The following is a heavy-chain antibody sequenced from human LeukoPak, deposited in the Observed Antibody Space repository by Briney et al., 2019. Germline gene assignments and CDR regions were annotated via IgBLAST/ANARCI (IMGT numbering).Heavy chain of an antibody. D-gene: IGHD5-24*01. J-gene: IGHJ6*03. CDR3: ARGRRDGYTLYYMDV. CDR2: IYTSGST. CDR1: GNSFGDYY. Sequence: PSETLSLTCTVSGNSFGDYYWSWIRQPAGKGLEWIGRIYTSGSTTYNPSLKSRVTMSVDTSKSQFSLKLNSVTAADTAVYYCARGRRDGYTLYYMDVWGKGTTVTISS. V-gene: IGHV4-4*07.